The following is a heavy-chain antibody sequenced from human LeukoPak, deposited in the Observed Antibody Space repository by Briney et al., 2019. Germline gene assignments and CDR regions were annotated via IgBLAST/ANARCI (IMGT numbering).Heavy chain of an antibody. Sequence: GASVKVSCKASGGTFSSYAISWVRQAPGQGLEWMGGIIPIFGTANYAQKFQGRVTITADESTSTAYMELSSLRSDDTAVYYCARDQYYYDSTWNAFDIWGQGTMVTVSS. D-gene: IGHD3-22*01. CDR3: ARDQYYYDSTWNAFDI. CDR1: GGTFSSYA. J-gene: IGHJ3*02. CDR2: IIPIFGTA. V-gene: IGHV1-69*13.